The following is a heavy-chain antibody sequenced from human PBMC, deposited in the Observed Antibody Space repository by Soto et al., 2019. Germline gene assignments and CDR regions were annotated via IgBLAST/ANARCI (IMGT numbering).Heavy chain of an antibody. V-gene: IGHV3-30*18. D-gene: IGHD3-10*01. J-gene: IGHJ6*02. Sequence: QVQLVESGGGVVQPGRSLRLSCAASGFTFSNFGMHWVRQAPGKGLEWVAVISYDGSDEYHADSVKGRFTISRDNSQNTLYLQMNSLRAEDTAVYYCAKEIWSYGTSVMDVWGQGTTVTVSS. CDR3: AKEIWSYGTSVMDV. CDR2: ISYDGSDE. CDR1: GFTFSNFG.